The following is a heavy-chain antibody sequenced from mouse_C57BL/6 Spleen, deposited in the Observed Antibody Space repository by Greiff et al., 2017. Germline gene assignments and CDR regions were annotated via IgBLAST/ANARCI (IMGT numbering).Heavy chain of an antibody. Sequence: VQGVESEGGLVQPGSSLTLSCTASGFTFSYYYMSWFRQVPEKGLEWVANINYDGSSTYYLDSLKSRFIISGDSAKNILYLQMSSLKSEDTATYYCARDEQSAWFAYWGQGTLVTVSA. J-gene: IGHJ3*01. CDR2: INYDGSST. D-gene: IGHD6-1*01. CDR1: GFTFSYYY. CDR3: ARDEQSAWFAY. V-gene: IGHV5-16*01.